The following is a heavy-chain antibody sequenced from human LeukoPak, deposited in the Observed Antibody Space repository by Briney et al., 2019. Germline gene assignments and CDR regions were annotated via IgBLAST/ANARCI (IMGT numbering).Heavy chain of an antibody. CDR1: GFIFSSYA. J-gene: IGHJ3*02. V-gene: IGHV3-23*01. D-gene: IGHD6-6*01. CDR3: AKGGYSSSSGAFDI. Sequence: GGSVRLSCAACGFIFSSYAMSGVRQARGKGLEWVSAISGSGGSTYYADSVKGRFTISRDNSKNTLYLQMNSLRAEDTAVYYCAKGGYSSSSGAFDIWGQGTMVTVSS. CDR2: ISGSGGST.